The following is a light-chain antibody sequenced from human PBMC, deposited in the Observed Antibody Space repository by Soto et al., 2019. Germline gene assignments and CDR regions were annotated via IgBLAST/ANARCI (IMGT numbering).Light chain of an antibody. Sequence: IVLTHSPATLSFSPVKIATLSCSASQNISNYLIWYQQKPGQAPRLLIYDVSNRATGIPARFSGSGSGTDFTLTISSLEPEDFAVYYCQKRSNWPRKFGQGTKVDIK. V-gene: IGKV3-11*01. CDR3: QKRSNWPRK. CDR2: DVS. CDR1: QNISNY. J-gene: IGKJ1*01.